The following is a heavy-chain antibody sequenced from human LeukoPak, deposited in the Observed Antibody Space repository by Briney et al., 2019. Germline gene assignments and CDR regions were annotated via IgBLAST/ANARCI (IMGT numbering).Heavy chain of an antibody. CDR3: ARFPGRQLWFVGYMDV. J-gene: IGHJ6*03. Sequence: SETLSLTCAVYGGSFSGYYWSWIRQPPGKGLDWIGEINHSGSTNYNPSLKSRVTISVDTSKNQFPLKLSSVTAADTAVYYCARFPGRQLWFVGYMDVWGKGTTVTVSS. D-gene: IGHD5-18*01. CDR1: GGSFSGYY. CDR2: INHSGST. V-gene: IGHV4-34*01.